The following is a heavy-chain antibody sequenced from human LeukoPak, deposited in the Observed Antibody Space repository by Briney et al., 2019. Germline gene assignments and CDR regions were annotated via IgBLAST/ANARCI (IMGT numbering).Heavy chain of an antibody. CDR1: GYTFSDYY. D-gene: IGHD3-9*01. Sequence: ASVKVSCKASGYTFSDYYIHWVRQAPGQGLEWMAWINPNSGGTNYAQKFQGRVTMTRDTSITTAYMELSRLTSDDTAVYYCARGSVLTGYSHWGQGTLATVTS. CDR2: INPNSGGT. J-gene: IGHJ4*02. CDR3: ARGSVLTGYSH. V-gene: IGHV1-2*02.